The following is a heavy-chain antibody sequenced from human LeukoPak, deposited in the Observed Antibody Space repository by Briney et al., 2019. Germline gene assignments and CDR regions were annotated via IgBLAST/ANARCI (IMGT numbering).Heavy chain of an antibody. V-gene: IGHV4-59*08. CDR1: GGSISSYY. CDR3: ARRSVYYGMNV. CDR2: IYYSGST. Sequence: SETLSLTCTVSGGSISSYYWSWIRQPPGKGLEWIGYIYYSGSTNYNPSLKSRVTISVDTSKNQFSLKLSSVTAADTAVYYCARRSVYYGMNVWGQGTTVTVSS. D-gene: IGHD5/OR15-5a*01. J-gene: IGHJ6*02.